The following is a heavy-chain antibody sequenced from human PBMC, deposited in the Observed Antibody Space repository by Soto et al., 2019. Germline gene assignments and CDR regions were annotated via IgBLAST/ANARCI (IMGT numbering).Heavy chain of an antibody. J-gene: IGHJ6*02. V-gene: IGHV3-64*02. CDR1: GFTFSKYP. CDR3: ARGQIPYGLDV. CDR2: IISDGGTT. Sequence: EVHLVESGEDLVQPGGSLRLSCAASGFTFSKYPMHWVRQAPGKGLEYVSAIISDGGTTFYADSVRGRFTMSRDNLKNTLYLQMRSLRVEDMAVYYCARGQIPYGLDVWGQGTTVTVS.